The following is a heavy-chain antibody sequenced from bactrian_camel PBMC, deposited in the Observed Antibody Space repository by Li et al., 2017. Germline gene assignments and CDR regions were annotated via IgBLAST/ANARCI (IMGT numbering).Heavy chain of an antibody. CDR2: ISSGGGST. D-gene: IGHD5*01. CDR3: ARGRDGSRLWDFAY. Sequence: VQLVESGGGLVQPGGSLRLSCTPSGDVLGSYYYMTWVRQAPGKGLEWVSVISSGGGSTDYADSVKGRFTTSRVNAKNTVYLQLNSLKTEDTAIYYCARGRDGSRLWDFAYWGQGTQVTVS. CDR1: GDVLGSYY. V-gene: IGHV3S40*01. J-gene: IGHJ6*01.